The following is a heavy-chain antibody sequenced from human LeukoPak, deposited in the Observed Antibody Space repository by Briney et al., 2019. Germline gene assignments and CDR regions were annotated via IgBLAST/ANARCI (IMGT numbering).Heavy chain of an antibody. CDR2: INNDGSST. CDR3: ARDGGPWYFDY. J-gene: IGHJ4*02. Sequence: PGGSLRLSCAASGFTFSPYWMHWVRQDPGKGLVWVSHINNDGSSTSYAGSVKSRFTISRDNAKNMLYLQMNSLRAEDTAVYYCARDGGPWYFDYWGQGTLVTVSS. V-gene: IGHV3-74*01. CDR1: GFTFSPYW.